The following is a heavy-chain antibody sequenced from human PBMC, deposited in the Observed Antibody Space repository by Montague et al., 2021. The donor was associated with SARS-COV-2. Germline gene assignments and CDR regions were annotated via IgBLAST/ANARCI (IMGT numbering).Heavy chain of an antibody. J-gene: IGHJ6*02. D-gene: IGHD2-2*01. Sequence: SLRLSCAGSGFTFGDYAMSWVRQAPGKGLQWVGIIRARAYGGTTDYAASVKGRSTISRDDSRSIAYLQLNSLKTEDTAVYYCTSNASPYYGVDVWGQGTTVTVSS. CDR3: TSNASPYYGVDV. CDR1: GFTFGDYA. CDR2: IRARAYGGTT. V-gene: IGHV3-49*04.